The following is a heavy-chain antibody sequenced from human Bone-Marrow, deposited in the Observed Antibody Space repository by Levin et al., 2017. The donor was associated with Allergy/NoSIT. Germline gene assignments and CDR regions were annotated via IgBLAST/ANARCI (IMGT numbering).Heavy chain of an antibody. V-gene: IGHV3-9*01. CDR3: VKDYNDFWSGSTGVDS. CDR2: INWSGDTQ. Sequence: GGSLRLSCATSGFIFDDYAMHWVRQRPGKGLEWVSGINWSGDTQGYSDSVKGRFTISRDNAQNSLSLQMNNLKTEDTAFYYCVKDYNDFWSGSTGVDSWGQGTLVTVPS. J-gene: IGHJ4*02. CDR1: GFIFDDYA. D-gene: IGHD3-3*01.